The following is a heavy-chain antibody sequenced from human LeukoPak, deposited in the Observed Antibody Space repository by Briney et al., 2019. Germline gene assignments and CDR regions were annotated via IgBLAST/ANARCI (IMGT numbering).Heavy chain of an antibody. D-gene: IGHD5-18*01. J-gene: IGHJ4*02. V-gene: IGHV5-51*01. Sequence: GESLKISCKGSEYSFTNYWIAWVRQMPGKGLEWMGIIYPGGSDTRYSPSFQGQVTISADKSISTAYLQWNSLKASDTAMYYCARRHKRGAYSYGVDYWGQGTLVTVSS. CDR2: IYPGGSDT. CDR1: EYSFTNYW. CDR3: ARRHKRGAYSYGVDY.